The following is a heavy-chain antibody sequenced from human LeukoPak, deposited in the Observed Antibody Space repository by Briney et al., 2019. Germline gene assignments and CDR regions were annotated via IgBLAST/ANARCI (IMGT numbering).Heavy chain of an antibody. Sequence: ASVKVSCKASGYTFTSYAMHWVRQAPGQRLEWMGWINAGNGNTKYSQKFQGRVTITRDTSASTAYMELSSLRSEDTAVYYCAREDLGPDGFDYWGQGTLVTVSS. V-gene: IGHV1-3*01. D-gene: IGHD5-24*01. CDR1: GYTFTSYA. J-gene: IGHJ4*02. CDR2: INAGNGNT. CDR3: AREDLGPDGFDY.